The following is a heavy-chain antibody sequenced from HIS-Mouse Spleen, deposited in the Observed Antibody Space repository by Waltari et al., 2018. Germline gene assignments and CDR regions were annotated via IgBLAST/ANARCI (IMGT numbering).Heavy chain of an antibody. CDR3: AREIPYSSSWYDWYFDL. D-gene: IGHD6-13*01. J-gene: IGHJ2*01. CDR2: IYYSGST. V-gene: IGHV4-39*07. Sequence: QLQLQESGPGLVKPSETLSLTCTVSRGSISSSIYYWARHRQPPGKGLEWIGSIYYSGSTYDHPSLKGRVPISVDTSKNQFSLKLSSVTAADTAVYYCAREIPYSSSWYDWYFDLWGRGTLVTVSS. CDR1: RGSISSSIYY.